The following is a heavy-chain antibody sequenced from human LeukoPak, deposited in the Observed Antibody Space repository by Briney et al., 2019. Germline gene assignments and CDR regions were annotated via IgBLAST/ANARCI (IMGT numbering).Heavy chain of an antibody. D-gene: IGHD3-22*01. Sequence: GGSLRLSCAASGFTFSSYWMHWVRHAPGRGLVWVSRIKSDGKTNYADSVKGRFTISRDNAKNTVSLQMNSLRAEDTGVYYCARAPSEIGGYYPEYFRHWGQGTLVTVSS. CDR3: ARAPSEIGGYYPEYFRH. V-gene: IGHV3-74*01. CDR1: GFTFSSYW. CDR2: IKSDGKT. J-gene: IGHJ1*01.